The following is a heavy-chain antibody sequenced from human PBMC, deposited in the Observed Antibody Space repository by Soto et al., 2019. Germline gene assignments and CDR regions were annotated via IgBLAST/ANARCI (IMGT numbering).Heavy chain of an antibody. CDR3: ARGLDQPPVGLYFDT. J-gene: IGHJ4*02. D-gene: IGHD2-2*01. CDR1: GGTFNSYL. CDR2: IIPAFGTA. V-gene: IGHV1-69*06. Sequence: QVQLVQSGAEVKNPGSSVKVSCKTSGGTFNSYLIDWVRQAPGQGLEWMGGIIPAFGTAKYAQKFQGRVRITADKSTTTAYMELRPLTSEDTAVYYCARGLDQPPVGLYFDTWGQGTLVTVAS.